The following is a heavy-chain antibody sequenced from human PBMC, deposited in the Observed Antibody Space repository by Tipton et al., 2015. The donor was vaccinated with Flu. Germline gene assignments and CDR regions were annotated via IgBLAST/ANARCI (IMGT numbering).Heavy chain of an antibody. CDR2: INYEGSSK. CDR3: ARVTGYSGYDLGS. J-gene: IGHJ5*02. V-gene: IGHV3-30*02. CDR1: GFSLRSYD. D-gene: IGHD5-12*01. Sequence: SGFSLRSYDLHWVRQAPGRGLEWVAYINYEGSSKEYGDSVRGRFTISRDISSNTVSLQMNRMEADDTAIYYCARVTGYSGYDLGSWGQGTLVSVSS.